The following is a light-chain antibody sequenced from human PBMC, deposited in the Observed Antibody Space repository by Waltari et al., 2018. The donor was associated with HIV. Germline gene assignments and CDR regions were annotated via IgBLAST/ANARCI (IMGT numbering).Light chain of an antibody. V-gene: IGKV3-11*01. Sequence: GERATLSCRASQSISTYLAWYQQKPGQAPRLLIYDASNRASGIPTRFSGSGSGTDFTLTISSLEPEDSAVYYCQQRSNWITFGQGTRLEIK. CDR1: QSISTY. CDR2: DAS. CDR3: QQRSNWIT. J-gene: IGKJ5*01.